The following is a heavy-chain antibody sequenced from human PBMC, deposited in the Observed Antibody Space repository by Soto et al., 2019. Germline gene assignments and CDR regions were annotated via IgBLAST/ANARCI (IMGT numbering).Heavy chain of an antibody. Sequence: GGSLRLSCAASGFTFSNAWMNWVRQAPGKGLEWVGRIKSKTDGGTTDYAAPVKGRFTISRDDSKNTLYLQMNSLKTEDTAVYYCTTDSAPHYYDSSGGYWGQGTLVTVSS. CDR1: GFTFSNAW. V-gene: IGHV3-15*07. CDR3: TTDSAPHYYDSSGGY. D-gene: IGHD3-22*01. J-gene: IGHJ4*02. CDR2: IKSKTDGGTT.